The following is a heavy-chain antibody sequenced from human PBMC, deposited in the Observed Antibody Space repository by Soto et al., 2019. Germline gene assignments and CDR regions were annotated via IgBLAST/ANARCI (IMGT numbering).Heavy chain of an antibody. Sequence: QVQFVQSGAEVKKPGASVKVSCKTPGYTFTRYNIQWVRQAPGQRLEWMGWINVGNGNTRYSQKSQGRLTLTRDTPGNTAYLELNSLISEDTAVYYCATPQDYDGCLDSWGQGTLVTVSS. CDR3: ATPQDYDGCLDS. CDR2: INVGNGNT. J-gene: IGHJ4*02. V-gene: IGHV1-3*01. D-gene: IGHD3-22*01. CDR1: GYTFTRYN.